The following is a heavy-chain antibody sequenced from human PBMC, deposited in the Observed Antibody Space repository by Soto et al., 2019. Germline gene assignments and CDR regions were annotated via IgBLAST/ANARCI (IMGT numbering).Heavy chain of an antibody. CDR2: IRSKANSYAT. J-gene: IGHJ4*02. D-gene: IGHD3-10*01. Sequence: ESGGGLVQPGGSLKLSCAASGFTFSGSAMHWVRQASGKGLEWVGRIRSKANSYATAYAASVKGRFTISRDDSKNTAYLQMNSLKTEDTAVYYCTSVPYYYGSGSYTRTDYWGQGTLVTVSS. V-gene: IGHV3-73*01. CDR3: TSVPYYYGSGSYTRTDY. CDR1: GFTFSGSA.